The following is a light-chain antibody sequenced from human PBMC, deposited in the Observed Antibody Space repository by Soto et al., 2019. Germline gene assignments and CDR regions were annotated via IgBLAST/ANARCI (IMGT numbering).Light chain of an antibody. CDR1: SSDIGGYNY. CDR3: SSYTSTSTLYV. V-gene: IGLV2-14*03. CDR2: DVS. J-gene: IGLJ1*01. Sequence: QSALTQPASVXXSXXXXXXISCTGTSSDIGGYNYVSWYQQLPGKVPKLIIYDVSNRPSGVSDRFSGSKSGNAASLTISGLQAEDEADYYCSSYTSTSTLYVFGTGTKVTVL.